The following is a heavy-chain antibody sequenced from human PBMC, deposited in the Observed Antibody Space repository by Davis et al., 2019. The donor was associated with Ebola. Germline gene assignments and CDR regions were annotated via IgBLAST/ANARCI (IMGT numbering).Heavy chain of an antibody. Sequence: MPSETLSLTCTVYGGSFSGYYWSWIRQPPGKGLEWIGEINHSGSTNYNPSLKSRVTISVDTSKNQFSLKLSSVTAADTAVYYCARRQCSGGSCTLDYWGQGTLVTVSS. J-gene: IGHJ4*02. D-gene: IGHD2-15*01. CDR2: INHSGST. CDR1: GGSFSGYY. V-gene: IGHV4-34*01. CDR3: ARRQCSGGSCTLDY.